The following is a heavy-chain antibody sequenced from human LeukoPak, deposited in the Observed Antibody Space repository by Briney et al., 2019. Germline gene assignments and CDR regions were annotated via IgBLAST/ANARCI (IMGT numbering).Heavy chain of an antibody. CDR2: IQTDENPK. V-gene: IGHV3-30*02. D-gene: IGHD3-22*01. CDR1: GFIFSNSG. J-gene: IGHJ6*02. CDR3: ARETSSEIIGGMDV. Sequence: GGSLRLSCEASGFIFSNSGMHWVRQAPGKGLEWVAFIQTDENPKYYADSVRGRFTISRDNFKKTCYLQMDSLRVEDTAVYYCARETSSEIIGGMDVRGQGTTVTVTS.